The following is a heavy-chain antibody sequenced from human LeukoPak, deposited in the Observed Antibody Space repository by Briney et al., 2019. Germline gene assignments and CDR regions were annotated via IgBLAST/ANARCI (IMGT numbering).Heavy chain of an antibody. V-gene: IGHV3-7*01. J-gene: IGHJ6*03. Sequence: GGSLRLSCAASGFTFSSYWMSWVRQAPGKGLEWVANIKQDGSEKYYVDSVKGRFTISRDNAKNSLYLQMNSLRAEDTAVYYCARKYSSGWYRNYYYYYYMDVWGKGTTVTVSS. CDR2: IKQDGSEK. CDR1: GFTFSSYW. CDR3: ARKYSSGWYRNYYYYYYMDV. D-gene: IGHD6-19*01.